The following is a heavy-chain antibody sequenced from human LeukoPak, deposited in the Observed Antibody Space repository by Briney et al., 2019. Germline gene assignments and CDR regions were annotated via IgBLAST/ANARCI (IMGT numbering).Heavy chain of an antibody. V-gene: IGHV4-4*02. CDR2: IYHSGST. CDR1: GGSISSSNW. D-gene: IGHD6-13*01. CDR3: ARASKAAGINLNIDY. J-gene: IGHJ4*02. Sequence: KASETLSLTCAVSGGSISSSNWWSWVRQPPGKGLEWIGEIYHSGSTNYNPSLKSRVTISVDKSKNQFSLKLSSVTAADTAVYYCARASKAAGINLNIDYWGQGTLVTVSS.